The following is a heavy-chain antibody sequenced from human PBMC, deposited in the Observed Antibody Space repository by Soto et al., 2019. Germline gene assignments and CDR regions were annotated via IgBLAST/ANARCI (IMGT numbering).Heavy chain of an antibody. V-gene: IGHV4-59*08. CDR1: GGSISSYY. J-gene: IGHJ3*02. Sequence: PSETLSLTCTVSGGSISSYYWSWIRQPPGKGLEWIGYIYYHGSTKYNPSVKSRVAISVDTSKNQFSLKLSSVTAADTAVYYCATSVTPYRPYGFDIWGQGTMVTVSS. CDR3: ATSVTPYRPYGFDI. CDR2: IYYHGST. D-gene: IGHD4-17*01.